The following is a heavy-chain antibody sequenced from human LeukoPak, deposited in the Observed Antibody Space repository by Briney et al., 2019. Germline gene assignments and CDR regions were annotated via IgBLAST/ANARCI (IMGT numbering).Heavy chain of an antibody. V-gene: IGHV3-21*05. CDR3: AKGHYGDFPHWHDY. CDR1: GFTFSTYS. D-gene: IGHD4-17*01. Sequence: GGSLRLSCAASGFTFSTYSMNWVRQAPGKGLDWVSYISSSSSYIYYADSVKGRFTISRDNSKSTLSLSTNSLRAEDTAVYYCAKGHYGDFPHWHDYWGQGTLVTVSS. J-gene: IGHJ4*02. CDR2: ISSSSSYI.